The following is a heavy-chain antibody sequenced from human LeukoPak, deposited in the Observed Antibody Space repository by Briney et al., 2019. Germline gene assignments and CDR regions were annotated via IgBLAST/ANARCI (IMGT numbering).Heavy chain of an antibody. J-gene: IGHJ5*02. CDR1: GYTFTSYG. CDR3: ARVGHSSSSSGWFDP. V-gene: IGHV1-18*01. D-gene: IGHD6-6*01. CDR2: ISAYNGST. Sequence: ASVKVSCKASGYTFTSYGISWVRQAPGQVLEWMGWISAYNGSTNYAQKLQGRVTMTTDTSTSTAYMELRSLRSDDTAVYYCARVGHSSSSSGWFDPWGQGTLVTVSS.